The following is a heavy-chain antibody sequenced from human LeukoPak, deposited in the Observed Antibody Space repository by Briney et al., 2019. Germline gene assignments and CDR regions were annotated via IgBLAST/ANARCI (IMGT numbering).Heavy chain of an antibody. D-gene: IGHD3-22*01. CDR1: GFTFSSYA. J-gene: IGHJ4*02. Sequence: GGSLRLSCAASGFTFSSYAMSWVRQAPGKGLEWVSAISGSGGSTYYADSVKGRFTISRDNSKNTLYLQMNSLRAEDTAVYYCAKSNYYDSSGYYYFDYWGQGTLVTASS. CDR3: AKSNYYDSSGYYYFDY. V-gene: IGHV3-23*01. CDR2: ISGSGGST.